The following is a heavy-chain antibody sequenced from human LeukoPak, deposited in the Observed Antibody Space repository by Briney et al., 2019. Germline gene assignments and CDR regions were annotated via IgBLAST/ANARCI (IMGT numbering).Heavy chain of an antibody. V-gene: IGHV3-9*03. CDR3: AKDIYSSSSRGFDY. D-gene: IGHD6-6*01. CDR2: ISWNSGSI. CDR1: GFTFDDYA. J-gene: IGHJ4*02. Sequence: GGSLRLSCAASGFTFDDYAMHWVRQVPGKGLEWVSGISWNSGSIGYADSVKGRFTISRDNAKNSLYLQMNSLRAEDMALYYCAKDIYSSSSRGFDYWGQGTLVTVSS.